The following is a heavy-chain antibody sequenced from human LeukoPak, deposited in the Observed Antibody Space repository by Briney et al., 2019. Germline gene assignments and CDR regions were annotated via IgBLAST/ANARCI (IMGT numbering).Heavy chain of an antibody. CDR3: ARGLTNYYFYALDV. CDR1: DGSINNYY. D-gene: IGHD3-9*01. J-gene: IGHJ6*02. Sequence: PSETLSLTCVVSDGSINNYYWSWLRQPPGKGLEWIGYISYAGGTNYNPSLKSRVTISLDTSKKQVSLKLNSVTAADTAVYYCARGLTNYYFYALDVWGQGTTVTVSS. CDR2: ISYAGGT. V-gene: IGHV4-59*01.